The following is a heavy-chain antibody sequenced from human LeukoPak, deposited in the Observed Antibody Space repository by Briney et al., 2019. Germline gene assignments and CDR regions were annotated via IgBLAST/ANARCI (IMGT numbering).Heavy chain of an antibody. Sequence: TGGSLRLSCAASGFTFSQYWMSWVRQAPGEGLEWVANIKPDGSEKYSVDSVKGRFTISRDNPKNSLYLQMKSLRAEDTAVYYCARGRSNSLDYWGQGTLVTVSS. J-gene: IGHJ4*02. CDR1: GFTFSQYW. V-gene: IGHV3-7*04. D-gene: IGHD4-11*01. CDR3: ARGRSNSLDY. CDR2: IKPDGSEK.